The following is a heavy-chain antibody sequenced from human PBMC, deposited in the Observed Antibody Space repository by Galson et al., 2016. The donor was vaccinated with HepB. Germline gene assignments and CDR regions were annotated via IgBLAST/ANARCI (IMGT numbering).Heavy chain of an antibody. CDR3: VQGRTAPAV. J-gene: IGHJ6*04. D-gene: IGHD1-14*01. V-gene: IGHV3-23*01. Sequence: SLRLSCAASGFTFNDYGMTWVRQAPGKGLEVVSSISRSGDSRDYAHSVKGRFTISRDNSKNMLSLQMNSLRVEDTAVYYCVQGRTAPAVWGKGTTVTVSS. CDR2: ISRSGDSR. CDR1: GFTFNDYG.